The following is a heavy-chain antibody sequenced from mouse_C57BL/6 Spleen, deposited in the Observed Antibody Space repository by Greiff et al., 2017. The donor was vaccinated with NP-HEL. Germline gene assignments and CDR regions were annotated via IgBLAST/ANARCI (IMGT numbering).Heavy chain of an antibody. CDR1: GYTFTSYW. CDR2: IYPGNSDT. V-gene: IGHV1-5*01. CDR3: TREGVGYYDYEARFAY. J-gene: IGHJ3*01. D-gene: IGHD2-4*01. Sequence: EVQLQQSGTVLARPGASVKMSCKTSGYTFTSYWMHWVKQRPGQGLEWIGAIYPGNSDTSYNQKFKGKAKLTAVTSASTAYMELSSLTNEDSAVYYCTREGVGYYDYEARFAYWGQGTLVTVSA.